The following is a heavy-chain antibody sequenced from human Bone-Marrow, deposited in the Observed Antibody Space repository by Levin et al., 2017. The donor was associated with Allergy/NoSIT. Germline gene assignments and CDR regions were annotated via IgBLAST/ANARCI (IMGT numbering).Heavy chain of an antibody. CDR2: IKSKTDGGTT. J-gene: IGHJ3*02. V-gene: IGHV3-15*01. CDR3: TTDSAPAYGGIVGVSGRDAFDI. Sequence: PGGSLRLSCAASGFTFSNAWMSWVRQAPGKGLEWVGRIKSKTDGGTTDYAAPVKGRFTISRDDSKNTLYLQMNSLKTEDTAVYYCTTDSAPAYGGIVGVSGRDAFDIWGQGTMVTVSS. CDR1: GFTFSNAW. D-gene: IGHD3-22*01.